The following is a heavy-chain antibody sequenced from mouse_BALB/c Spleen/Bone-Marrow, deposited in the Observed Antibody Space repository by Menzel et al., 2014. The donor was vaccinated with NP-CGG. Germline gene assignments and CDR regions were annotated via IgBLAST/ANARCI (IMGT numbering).Heavy chain of an antibody. CDR1: GISITTGNYR. CDR2: IYYSGTI. V-gene: IGHV3-5*02. J-gene: IGHJ2*01. D-gene: IGHD2-4*01. CDR3: ARGAMITTGYFDY. Sequence: VQLKESGPGLVKPSQTVSLTCTVTGISITTGNYRWSWIRQFPGNKLEWIGYIYYSGTITYNPSLTGRTTITRDTSKNQFFLEMNSLTAEDTATYYCARGAMITTGYFDYWGQGTTLTVSS.